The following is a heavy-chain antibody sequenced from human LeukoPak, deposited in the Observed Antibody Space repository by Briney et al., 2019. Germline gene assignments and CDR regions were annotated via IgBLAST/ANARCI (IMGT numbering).Heavy chain of an antibody. J-gene: IGHJ4*02. CDR1: GYSISSGYY. CDR3: ARIYYDFWSGYYTPRYFDY. CDR2: IYYSGST. V-gene: IGHV4-38-2*02. D-gene: IGHD3-3*01. Sequence: PSETLSLTCTVSGYSISSGYYWSWIRQPPGKGLEWIGYIYYSGSTNYNPSLKSRVTISVDTSKNQFSLKLSSVTAADTAVYYCARIYYDFWSGYYTPRYFDYWGQGTLVTVSS.